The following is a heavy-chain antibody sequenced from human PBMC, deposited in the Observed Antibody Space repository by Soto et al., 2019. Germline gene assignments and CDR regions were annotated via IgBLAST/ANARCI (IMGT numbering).Heavy chain of an antibody. CDR2: IWYDGTNK. J-gene: IGHJ3*02. V-gene: IGHV3-33*01. CDR3: ARGDYYDTSGPFSDAFDI. CDR1: GFIFSNYG. D-gene: IGHD3-22*01. Sequence: HPGGSLRLSCVASGFIFSNYGMHWVRQAPGKGLEWVAVIWYDGTNKYYADSVKGRFTISRDNSKNTLYLQVNSLRAEDTAVYYCARGDYYDTSGPFSDAFDIWGRGTMVTVSS.